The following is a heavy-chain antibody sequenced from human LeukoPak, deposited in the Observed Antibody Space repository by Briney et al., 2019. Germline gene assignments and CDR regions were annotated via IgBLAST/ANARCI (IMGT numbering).Heavy chain of an antibody. CDR3: AREGLDFWSGDPLGIDY. CDR1: GYTFTSYG. J-gene: IGHJ4*02. V-gene: IGHV1-18*01. D-gene: IGHD3-3*01. CDR2: ISAYNGNT. Sequence: ASVKVSCKASGYTFTSYGISWVRQAPGQGLEWMGWISAYNGNTNYAQKLQGRVTMTTDTSTNTAYMELRSLRSDDTAVYYCAREGLDFWSGDPLGIDYWGQGTLVTVSS.